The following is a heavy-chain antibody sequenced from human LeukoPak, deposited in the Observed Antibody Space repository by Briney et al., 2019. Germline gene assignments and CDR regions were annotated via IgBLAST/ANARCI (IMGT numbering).Heavy chain of an antibody. J-gene: IGHJ6*03. CDR1: GFTFSSYG. CDR2: ISGSGGST. Sequence: PGGSLRLSCAASGFTFSSYGMSWVRQAPGKGLEWVSAISGSGGSTYYADSVKGRFTISRDNSKNTLYLQMNSLRAEDTAVYYCAKAVAGTDYYYYMDVWGKGTTVTISS. V-gene: IGHV3-23*01. CDR3: AKAVAGTDYYYYMDV. D-gene: IGHD6-19*01.